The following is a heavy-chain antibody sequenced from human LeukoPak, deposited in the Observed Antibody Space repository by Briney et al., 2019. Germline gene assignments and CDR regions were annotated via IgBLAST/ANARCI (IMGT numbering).Heavy chain of an antibody. CDR3: ARHFWNSGYDYNY. CDR1: GYTFTGYY. V-gene: IGHV1-2*02. D-gene: IGHD5-12*01. Sequence: GASVKVSCKASGYTFTGYYMHWVRQAPGQGLEWMGWINPNSGGTNYAQKLQGRVTMTTDTSTSTAYMELRSLRSDDTAVYYCARHFWNSGYDYNYWGQGTLVTVSS. CDR2: INPNSGGT. J-gene: IGHJ4*02.